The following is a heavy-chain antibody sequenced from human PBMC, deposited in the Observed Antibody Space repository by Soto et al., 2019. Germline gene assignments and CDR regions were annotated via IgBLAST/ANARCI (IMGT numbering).Heavy chain of an antibody. J-gene: IGHJ4*02. CDR1: GFTFSSYG. CDR3: ASNRNSGSTQGAFDY. V-gene: IGHV3-33*01. CDR2: IWYDGSNK. D-gene: IGHD1-26*01. Sequence: QVQLVESGGGVVQPGRSLRLSCAASGFTFSSYGMHWVRQAPGKGLEWVAVIWYDGSNKYYADSVKGRFTISRDNSKNTLYLQMNSLRAEDTAVYYCASNRNSGSTQGAFDYWGQGTLVTVSS.